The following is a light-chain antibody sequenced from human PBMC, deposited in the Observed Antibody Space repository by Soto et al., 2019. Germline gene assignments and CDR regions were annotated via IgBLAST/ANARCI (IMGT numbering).Light chain of an antibody. CDR2: GAS. CDR3: QHYNNWPPLT. J-gene: IGKJ4*01. CDR1: QSVSIN. V-gene: IGKV3-15*01. Sequence: EIVMTQSPATLSVSPGERATLSCRASQSVSINLAWYQQKPGQAPRLLIYGASTRATGIPARFSGSGSGTEFTLTISSLQSEDFAVYSCQHYNNWPPLTFGGGTKVEIK.